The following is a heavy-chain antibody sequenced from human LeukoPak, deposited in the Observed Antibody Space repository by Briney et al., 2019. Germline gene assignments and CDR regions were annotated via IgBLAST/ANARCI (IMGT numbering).Heavy chain of an antibody. CDR3: ARAAYGDYAFDY. CDR1: GYTFTSYD. J-gene: IGHJ4*02. D-gene: IGHD4-17*01. V-gene: IGHV1-8*03. CDR2: MNPNSGNT. Sequence: ASVKVSCKASGYTFTSYDINWVRQATGQGLEWMGWMNPNSGNTGYAQKFQGRVTITRNTSISTAYMELSSLRSEDTAVYYCARAAYGDYAFDYWGQGTPVTVSS.